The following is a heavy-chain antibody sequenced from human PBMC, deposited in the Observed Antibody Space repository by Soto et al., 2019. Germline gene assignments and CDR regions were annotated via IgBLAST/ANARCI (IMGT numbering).Heavy chain of an antibody. CDR2: IYSGGST. CDR3: ARASIAARGDAFDI. CDR1: GFTVSSNY. V-gene: IGHV3-53*04. J-gene: IGHJ3*02. D-gene: IGHD6-6*01. Sequence: LSLTCAASGFTVSSNYMSWVRQAPGKGLEWVSVIYSGGSTYYADSVKGRFTISRHNSKNTLYLQMNSLRAEDTAVYYCARASIAARGDAFDIWGQGTMVTVSS.